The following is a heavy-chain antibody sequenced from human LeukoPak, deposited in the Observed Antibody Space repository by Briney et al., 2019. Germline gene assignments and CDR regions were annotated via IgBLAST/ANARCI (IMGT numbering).Heavy chain of an antibody. J-gene: IGHJ4*02. V-gene: IGHV3-7*01. D-gene: IGHD3-16*01. CDR2: IKQDGSDK. Sequence: GGSLRLSCAASGLTFSDYWMTWVRQAPGKGLEWVANIKQDGSDKYYVDSVRGRFTISRDNANNSVFLQMSSLRPEDTAVYYCARRGGLSSGRGFDHWGQGTLVTVSS. CDR3: ARRGGLSSGRGFDH. CDR1: GLTFSDYW.